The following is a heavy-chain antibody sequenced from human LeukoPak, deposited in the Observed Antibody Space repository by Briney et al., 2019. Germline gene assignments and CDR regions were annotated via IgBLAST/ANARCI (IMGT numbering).Heavy chain of an antibody. CDR1: GGSISSYY. Sequence: SETLSLTCTVSGGSISSYYWSWIRQPPGKGLEWIGYIYYSGSTNYNPSLKSRVTISVDTSKNQFSLKLSSVTAADTAVYYCAREIGVAATDDAFDIWGQGTMVTVSS. CDR2: IYYSGST. J-gene: IGHJ3*02. D-gene: IGHD2-15*01. CDR3: AREIGVAATDDAFDI. V-gene: IGHV4-59*01.